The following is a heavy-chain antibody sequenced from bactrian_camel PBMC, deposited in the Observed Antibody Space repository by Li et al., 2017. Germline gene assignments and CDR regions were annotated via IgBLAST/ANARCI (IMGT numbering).Heavy chain of an antibody. D-gene: IGHD2*01. CDR1: GFTFDNYG. Sequence: HVQLVESGGGSVQSGGSLRLSCTASGFTFDNYGMSWVRQAPGKGLEWVSSIYSDGSNTYYAGSVKGRFTNSRDNAKNSVYLQMNSLKSEDTALYYCAKSTGGSYSGGYYYLNQADFGYWGQGTQVTVS. CDR3: AKSTGGSYSGGYYYLNQADFGY. J-gene: IGHJ6*01. CDR2: IYSDGSNT. V-gene: IGHV3S7*01.